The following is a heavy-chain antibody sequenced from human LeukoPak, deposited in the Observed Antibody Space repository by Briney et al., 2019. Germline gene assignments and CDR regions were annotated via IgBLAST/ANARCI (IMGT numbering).Heavy chain of an antibody. CDR1: GGSISSYY. D-gene: IGHD6-19*01. CDR2: IYYSGST. CDR3: AAIPQPWLVWWYFDY. V-gene: IGHV4-59*08. Sequence: PSETLSLTCTVSGGSISSYYWSWIRQPPGKGLEWIGYIYYSGSTNYNPSLKGRVTISVDTSKNQFSLKLSSVTAADTAVYYCAAIPQPWLVWWYFDYWGQGTLATVSS. J-gene: IGHJ4*02.